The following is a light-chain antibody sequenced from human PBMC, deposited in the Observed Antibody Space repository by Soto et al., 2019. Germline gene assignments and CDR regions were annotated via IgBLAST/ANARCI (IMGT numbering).Light chain of an antibody. CDR3: SSYAGSNNLIV. CDR1: SSDVGGYNY. CDR2: EVS. V-gene: IGLV2-8*01. Sequence: QSVLTQPPSASGSPGQSVTISCTGTSSDVGGYNYVSWYQQHPGKAPKLMIYEVSKRPSGVPDRFSGSKSGNTASLTVSGLQAEDEADYDCSSYAGSNNLIVFGTGTKVTVL. J-gene: IGLJ1*01.